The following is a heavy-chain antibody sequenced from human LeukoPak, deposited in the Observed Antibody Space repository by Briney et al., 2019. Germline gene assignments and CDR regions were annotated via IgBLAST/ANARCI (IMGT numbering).Heavy chain of an antibody. CDR1: GYSISSTYY. V-gene: IGHV4-38-2*02. D-gene: IGHD6-6*01. Sequence: PSETLSLACTVSGYSISSTYYWGWIRQPPGKGLEWVGSVFHSGNTYYNPSLKSRLTISADTSKNQFSLTLTSVTAADTAVYYCARDRSVGVLPAPPFDFWGQGTLVTVSS. CDR3: ARDRSVGVLPAPPFDF. J-gene: IGHJ4*02. CDR2: VFHSGNT.